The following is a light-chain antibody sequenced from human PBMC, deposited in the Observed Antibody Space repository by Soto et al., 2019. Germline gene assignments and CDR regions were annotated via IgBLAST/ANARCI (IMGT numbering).Light chain of an antibody. Sequence: DIQMTQFPSALSASVCDRVTITCLASQNVNNWLAWYQHKPGKAPQLLIYDASVLETGVPSRFSGSGSGTEFTLAISGLQSDDFATYYCQQYNTYWTFGPGTKVDIK. V-gene: IGKV1-5*01. CDR2: DAS. CDR3: QQYNTYWT. J-gene: IGKJ1*01. CDR1: QNVNNW.